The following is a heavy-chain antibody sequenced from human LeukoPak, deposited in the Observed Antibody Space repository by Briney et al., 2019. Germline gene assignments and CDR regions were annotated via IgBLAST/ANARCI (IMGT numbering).Heavy chain of an antibody. V-gene: IGHV1-2*02. D-gene: IGHD2-2*01. CDR2: INPNSGGT. J-gene: IGHJ5*02. CDR3: ARDYLKYQLLLGWFDP. Sequence: ASVKVSCKASGYTFTGYYMHWVRQAPGQGLEWMGWINPNSGGTNYAQKFQGRVTMTRDTSISTAYKELSRLRSDDTAVYYCARDYLKYQLLLGWFDPWGQGTLVTVSS. CDR1: GYTFTGYY.